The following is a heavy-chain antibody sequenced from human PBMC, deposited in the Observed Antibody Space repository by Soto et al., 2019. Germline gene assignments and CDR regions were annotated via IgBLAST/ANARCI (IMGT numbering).Heavy chain of an antibody. J-gene: IGHJ6*02. V-gene: IGHV4-59*01. CDR3: ARAPRGYSGYDFYYYYYGMDV. CDR2: IYYSGST. CDR1: GGSISSYY. Sequence: SETLSLTCTVSGGSISSYYWSWIRQPPGKGLEWIGYIYYSGSTNYNPSLKSRVTISVDTSKNQFSLKLSSVTAADTAVYYCARAPRGYSGYDFYYYYYGMDVWGQGTTVTVSS. D-gene: IGHD5-12*01.